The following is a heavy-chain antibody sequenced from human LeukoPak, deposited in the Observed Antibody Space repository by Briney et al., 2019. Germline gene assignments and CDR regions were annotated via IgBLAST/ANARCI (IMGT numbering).Heavy chain of an antibody. CDR2: IGTAGDT. J-gene: IGHJ3*02. CDR3: ARGRNYDYVGGSYRYSAFDI. CDR1: GFTFSSYD. D-gene: IGHD3-16*02. Sequence: GGSLRLSCAASGFTFSSYDMHWVRQATGKGLEWVSAIGTAGDTYYPGSVKGRFTISRENAKNSLYLQMNSLRAGDTAVYYCARGRNYDYVGGSYRYSAFDIWGQGTMVTVSS. V-gene: IGHV3-13*01.